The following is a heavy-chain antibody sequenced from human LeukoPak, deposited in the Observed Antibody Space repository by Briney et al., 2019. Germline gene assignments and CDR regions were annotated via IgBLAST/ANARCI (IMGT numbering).Heavy chain of an antibody. CDR3: ARVYSSSWYRPFDY. CDR2: IKQDGSEK. Sequence: GGSLRLSCAASGFTFSSYWMSWVRQAPGKGLEWVANIKQDGSEKYYVDSVKGRFTIPRDNAKNSLYLQMNSLRAEDTAVYYCARVYSSSWYRPFDYWGQGTLVTVSS. D-gene: IGHD6-13*01. V-gene: IGHV3-7*01. CDR1: GFTFSSYW. J-gene: IGHJ4*02.